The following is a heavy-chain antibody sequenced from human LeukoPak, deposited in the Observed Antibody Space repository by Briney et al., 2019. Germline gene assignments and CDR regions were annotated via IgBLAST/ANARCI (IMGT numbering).Heavy chain of an antibody. Sequence: PGGSLRLSCAASGFTFSSYAMSWVRQAPGKGLEWVSTITGSGGSTYYADSVKGRFTISRDNSKNTLSLQMKSLRADDTAVYHCAKCYSSITARQAFDIWGQGTMVTVSS. CDR3: AKCYSSITARQAFDI. D-gene: IGHD6-6*01. J-gene: IGHJ3*02. CDR2: ITGSGGST. CDR1: GFTFSSYA. V-gene: IGHV3-23*01.